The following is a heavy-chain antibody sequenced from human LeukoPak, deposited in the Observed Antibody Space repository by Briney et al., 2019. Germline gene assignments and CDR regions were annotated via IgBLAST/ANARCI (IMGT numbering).Heavy chain of an antibody. Sequence: GESLKISCKGSGYSFTSYWITWVRQMPGRGLEWMGRTDPSDSYTNYSPSFQGRVTISADKSISTAYLQWSSLKASDTAMYYCARIGYCNGGTCLDYWGQGTLVTVSS. CDR1: GYSFTSYW. D-gene: IGHD2-15*01. CDR3: ARIGYCNGGTCLDY. J-gene: IGHJ4*02. V-gene: IGHV5-10-1*01. CDR2: TDPSDSYT.